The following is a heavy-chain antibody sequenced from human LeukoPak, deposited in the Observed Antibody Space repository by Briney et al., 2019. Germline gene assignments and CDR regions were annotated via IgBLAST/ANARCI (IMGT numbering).Heavy chain of an antibody. Sequence: PGGSLRLSCAASGFTFSSYAMHWVRQAPGKGLEWVAVISYDGSNKYYADSVKGRFTISRDNSKNTLYLQMNSLRAEDTAVYYCAREVGATEAFDIWGQGTVVTVSS. CDR1: GFTFSSYA. D-gene: IGHD1-26*01. V-gene: IGHV3-30-3*01. CDR2: ISYDGSNK. CDR3: AREVGATEAFDI. J-gene: IGHJ3*02.